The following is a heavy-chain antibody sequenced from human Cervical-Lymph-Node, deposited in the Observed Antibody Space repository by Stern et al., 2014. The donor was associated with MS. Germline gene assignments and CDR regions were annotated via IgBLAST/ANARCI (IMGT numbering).Heavy chain of an antibody. J-gene: IGHJ4*02. CDR2: IIPSGGST. CDR1: GFNFILDY. D-gene: IGHD3-22*01. Sequence: VQLVESGAEVMKPGASVTVSCKTVGFNFILDYIHWVRQAPGQGLEWMGIIIPSGGSTTYAQTFQGRINMTSDPSTRTFYMQLSSLRSDDTALYYCARATKGQGHFDISGYRKVSPYLASWGQGTLVTVSS. V-gene: IGHV1-46*01. CDR3: ARATKGQGHFDISGYRKVSPYLAS.